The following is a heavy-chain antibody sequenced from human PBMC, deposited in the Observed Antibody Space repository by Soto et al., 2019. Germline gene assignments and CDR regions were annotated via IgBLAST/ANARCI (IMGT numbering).Heavy chain of an antibody. D-gene: IGHD6-6*01. CDR1: GYSFTSYW. CDR2: IYPGDSDT. CDR3: ESDIADRHHAVAFDI. V-gene: IGHV5-51*01. J-gene: IGHJ3*02. Sequence: GESLKISCKGSGYSFTSYWIGWVRQMPGKGLEWMGIIYPGDSDTRYSPSFQGQVTISADKSISTAYLQWSSLKASDTAMYYCESDIADRHHAVAFDIWGQGTMVTVSS.